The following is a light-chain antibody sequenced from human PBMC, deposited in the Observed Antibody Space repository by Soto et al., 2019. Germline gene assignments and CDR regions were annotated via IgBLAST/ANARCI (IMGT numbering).Light chain of an antibody. CDR3: SSYAGSNNLV. Sequence: QSALTQPPSASGSPGQSVTISCTGTSSDLGAYNYVSWYQQHPGKAPKFMIYEVSKRPSGVSDRFSGSKSGNTASLTVSGLQAEDEADYYCSSYAGSNNLVFGGGTKLTVL. J-gene: IGLJ2*01. V-gene: IGLV2-8*01. CDR1: SSDLGAYNY. CDR2: EVS.